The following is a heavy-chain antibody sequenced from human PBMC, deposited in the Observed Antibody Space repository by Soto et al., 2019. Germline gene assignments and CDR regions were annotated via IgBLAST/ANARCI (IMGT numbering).Heavy chain of an antibody. CDR1: GFTFDDYG. CDR3: ARDLYDSSGYYHDAFDI. J-gene: IGHJ3*02. CDR2: INWNGGST. Sequence: GGSPRLSCAASGFTFDDYGMSWVRQAPGKGLEWVSGINWNGGSTGYADSVKGRFTISRDNAKNSLYLQMNSLRAEDTALYHCARDLYDSSGYYHDAFDIWGQGTMVTVSS. V-gene: IGHV3-20*01. D-gene: IGHD3-22*01.